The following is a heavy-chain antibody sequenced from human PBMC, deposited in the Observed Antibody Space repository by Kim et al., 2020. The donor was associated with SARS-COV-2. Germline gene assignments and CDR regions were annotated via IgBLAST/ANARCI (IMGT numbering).Heavy chain of an antibody. CDR3: VKGAGVDY. V-gene: IGHV3-23*01. D-gene: IGHD3-10*01. J-gene: IGHJ4*02. CDR2: MKRPGGST. CDR1: GFSFGTFD. Sequence: GGSLRLSCVASGFSFGTFDMSWVRQAPGKGLKWVSDMKRPGGSTYYAESVKGRFTVSRDNARNTLYLQMNSLRAEDTAVYYCVKGAGVDYRGPGTRVSVS.